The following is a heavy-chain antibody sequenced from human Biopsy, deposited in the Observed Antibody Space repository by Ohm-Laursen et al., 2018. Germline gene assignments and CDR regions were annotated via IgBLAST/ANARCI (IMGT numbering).Heavy chain of an antibody. CDR2: IFYDGSNT. CDR1: GFAFNLYE. V-gene: IGHV3-30*18. D-gene: IGHD5-18*01. J-gene: IGHJ6*02. Sequence: SLRLSCTASGFAFNLYEMNWVRQAPGKGLEWVAFIFYDGSNTYYADSVKGRFTISRDNSRDTLYLQMSSLRAEDTAVYYCAKDRYNYTPIGGFSMDVWGQGTTVTVSS. CDR3: AKDRYNYTPIGGFSMDV.